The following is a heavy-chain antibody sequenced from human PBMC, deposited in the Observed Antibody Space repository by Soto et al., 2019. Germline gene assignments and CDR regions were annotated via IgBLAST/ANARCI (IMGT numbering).Heavy chain of an antibody. CDR1: GYTFTSYD. D-gene: IGHD3-10*01. V-gene: IGHV1-8*01. Sequence: ASVKVSCKASGYTFTSYDINWVRQATGQGLEWMGWMNPNSGNTGYAQKFQGRVTMTRNTSISTAYMELSSLRSEDTAVYYCARGLLLWFGEKSYAFDIWGQGTMVTVSS. CDR2: MNPNSGNT. J-gene: IGHJ3*02. CDR3: ARGLLLWFGEKSYAFDI.